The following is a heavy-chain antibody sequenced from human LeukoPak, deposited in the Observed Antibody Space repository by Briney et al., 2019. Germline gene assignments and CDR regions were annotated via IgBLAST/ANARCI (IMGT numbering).Heavy chain of an antibody. J-gene: IGHJ5*02. CDR2: INPNSCGT. CDR1: GYSFTGYY. Sequence: ASVKVSCTASGYSFTGYYMHWVRQAPGQGLEWMGRINPNSCGTNYAHKIQGRVTMTRETSMSTAYMELSRLRSDDTAVYYCAKGGGGSGSFSATATFDPWGQGTLVTVSS. D-gene: IGHD3-22*01. CDR3: AKGGGGSGSFSATATFDP. V-gene: IGHV1-2*06.